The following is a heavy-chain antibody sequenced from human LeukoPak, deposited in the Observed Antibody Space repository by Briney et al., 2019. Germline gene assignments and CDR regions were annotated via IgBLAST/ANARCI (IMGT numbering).Heavy chain of an antibody. Sequence: PSGTLCLTCAASGFTVSSSYWSWIRQAPGKGLEWISNIYDGGTTHYADSLKSRFTISRDTSKNTLSLQTSSLTAEDTAVYYCAVRAELGRGFDYWGQGTLVTVSS. CDR3: AVRAELGRGFDY. CDR2: IYDGGTT. V-gene: IGHV3-53*01. D-gene: IGHD7-27*01. CDR1: GFTVSSSY. J-gene: IGHJ4*02.